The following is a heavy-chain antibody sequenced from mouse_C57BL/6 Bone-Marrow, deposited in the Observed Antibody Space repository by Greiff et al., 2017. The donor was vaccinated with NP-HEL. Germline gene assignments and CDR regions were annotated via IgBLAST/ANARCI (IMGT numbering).Heavy chain of an antibody. CDR1: GYTFTTYW. CDR2: IDPSDSYT. D-gene: IGHD1-1*01. J-gene: IGHJ3*01. V-gene: IGHV1-50*01. Sequence: QVQLQQPGAELVKPGASVKLSCKASGYTFTTYWIQWVKQRPGQGLEWIGEIDPSDSYTNYNQKFKGKATLTVDTSSSTANMQLSSLTSEDSAVYYCARKAYYGRSYEFAYWGQGTLVTVSA. CDR3: ARKAYYGRSYEFAY.